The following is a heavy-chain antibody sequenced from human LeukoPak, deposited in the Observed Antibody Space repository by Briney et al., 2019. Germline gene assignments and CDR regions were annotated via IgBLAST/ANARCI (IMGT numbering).Heavy chain of an antibody. V-gene: IGHV4-4*07. D-gene: IGHD1-26*01. Sequence: SETLSLTCTVSGGSISSYYWSWIRQPAGRGLEWIGRIYTSGSTNYNPSLKSRVTMSVDTSKNQFSLKLSSVTAADTAVYYCARDSLVGAYYYFDYWGQGTLVTVSS. CDR2: IYTSGST. CDR3: ARDSLVGAYYYFDY. CDR1: GGSISSYY. J-gene: IGHJ4*02.